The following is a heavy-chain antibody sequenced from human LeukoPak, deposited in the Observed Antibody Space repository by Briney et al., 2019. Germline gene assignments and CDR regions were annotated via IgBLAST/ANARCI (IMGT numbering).Heavy chain of an antibody. V-gene: IGHV3-23*01. Sequence: GGSLRLSCAASGFTVSSNCMSWVRQAPGKGLEWVSAISGSGGSTYYADSVKGRFTISRDNSKNTLYLQMNSLRAEDTAVYYCAKDRRGGSYYFDYWGQGTLVTVSS. CDR1: GFTVSSNC. J-gene: IGHJ4*02. CDR2: ISGSGGST. D-gene: IGHD3-16*01. CDR3: AKDRRGGSYYFDY.